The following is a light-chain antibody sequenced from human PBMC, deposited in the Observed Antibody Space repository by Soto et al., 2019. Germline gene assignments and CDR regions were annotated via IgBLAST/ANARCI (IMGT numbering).Light chain of an antibody. CDR2: STN. CDR1: SGSVSTSYY. J-gene: IGLJ2*01. V-gene: IGLV8-61*01. CDR3: VLYMGSGISV. Sequence: QTVVTQEPSFSVSPGRTVTLTYGLSSGSVSTSYYPSWYQQTPGQAPRTLIYSTNTRSSGVPDRFSGSILGNKAALTITGAQADDESDYYCVLYMGSGISVFGGGTKLTVL.